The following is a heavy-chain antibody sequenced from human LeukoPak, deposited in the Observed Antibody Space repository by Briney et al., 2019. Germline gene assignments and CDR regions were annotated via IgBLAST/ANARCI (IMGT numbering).Heavy chain of an antibody. CDR2: IWYDGSNK. V-gene: IGHV3-33*01. Sequence: GGSLRLSCAASGFTFSSYGMQWVRQAPGKGLEWVAVIWYDGSNKYYADSVKGRFTISRDNSKNTLYLQMNSLRAEDTAVYYCARDIASPIVPLSMDVWGQGTTVTVSS. J-gene: IGHJ6*02. CDR3: ARDIASPIVPLSMDV. CDR1: GFTFSSYG. D-gene: IGHD2-8*01.